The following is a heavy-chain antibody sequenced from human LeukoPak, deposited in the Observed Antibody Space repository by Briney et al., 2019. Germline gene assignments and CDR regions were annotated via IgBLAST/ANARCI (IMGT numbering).Heavy chain of an antibody. V-gene: IGHV3-20*04. Sequence: GRSLRLSCEASGFTFANSGMSWVRQVPGKGLEWLSAINWNGGSVGSAASVQGRFTISRDNSKNMVHLQMTRLKVEDTGVYYCARRTRGPDYWGQGTVVIVSS. D-gene: IGHD1-7*01. CDR1: GFTFANSG. J-gene: IGHJ4*02. CDR2: INWNGGSV. CDR3: ARRTRGPDY.